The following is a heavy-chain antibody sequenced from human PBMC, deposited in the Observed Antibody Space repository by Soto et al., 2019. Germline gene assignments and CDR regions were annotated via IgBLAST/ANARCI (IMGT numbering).Heavy chain of an antibody. Sequence: SETLSLTCTVSGVSISSGGYYWSWIRQHPGKGLEWIGNIYYSGRTYYNPSLKSRVILSVDTSKNHFSLTLRSVTAADSAMYYCAREVPLNSGSYLGPFDYWGQGTLVTVSS. CDR2: IYYSGRT. J-gene: IGHJ4*02. CDR1: GVSISSGGYY. CDR3: AREVPLNSGSYLGPFDY. V-gene: IGHV4-31*03. D-gene: IGHD1-26*01.